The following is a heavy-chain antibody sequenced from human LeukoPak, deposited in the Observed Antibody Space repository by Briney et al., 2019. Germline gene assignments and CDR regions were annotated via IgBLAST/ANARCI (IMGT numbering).Heavy chain of an antibody. V-gene: IGHV3-21*01. D-gene: IGHD3-10*01. J-gene: IGHJ4*02. CDR3: ARGRDYYGSGTYYNYDY. CDR2: ISSWNFFI. CDR1: GFTFNTYS. Sequence: GGSLRLSCAASGFTFNTYSMNWVRQAPGKGLEWVSSISSWNFFIYYADSVKGRFTISRDNAKNSLYLQMNGLRAEDTAVYYCARGRDYYGSGTYYNYDYWGQGTLVTVSS.